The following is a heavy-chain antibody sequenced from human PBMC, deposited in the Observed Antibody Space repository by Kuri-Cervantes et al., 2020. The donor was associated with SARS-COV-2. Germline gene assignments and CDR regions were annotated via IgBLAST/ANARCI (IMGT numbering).Heavy chain of an antibody. Sequence: SGPTLVKPTQTLTLTCTFSGFSLSTSGVGVGWIRQPPGKALEWLALIYWNDDKRYSPSLKRRLTFTKDTSKNQVVLTMTNMDPVDTATYYCAHRTEGGDYFDYWGQGTLVTVSS. CDR2: IYWNDDK. V-gene: IGHV2-5*01. CDR1: GFSLSTSGVG. D-gene: IGHD1-14*01. CDR3: AHRTEGGDYFDY. J-gene: IGHJ4*02.